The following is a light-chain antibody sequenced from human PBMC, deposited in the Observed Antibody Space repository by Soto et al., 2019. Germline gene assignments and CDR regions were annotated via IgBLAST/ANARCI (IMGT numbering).Light chain of an antibody. CDR3: CSYAGSYTLQV. CDR1: SSDVGGYNY. V-gene: IGLV2-11*01. Sequence: QSALTQPRSVSGSPGQSVTISCTGTSSDVGGYNYVSWYQQHPGKAPKLMIYDVSKRPSGVPDRFSGSKSGNTASLTISGLQAEDVADYYCCSYAGSYTLQVFGGGTKLTVL. J-gene: IGLJ2*01. CDR2: DVS.